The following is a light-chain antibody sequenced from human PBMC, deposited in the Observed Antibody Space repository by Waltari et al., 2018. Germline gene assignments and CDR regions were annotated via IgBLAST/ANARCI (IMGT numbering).Light chain of an antibody. CDR1: SSDIGGYNS. CDR2: EVS. V-gene: IGLV2-14*01. Sequence: QSALTQPVSVSGSPGQSITISCTGTSSDIGGYNSASWYQHHPGKAPQLLIYEVSNRPSGVSDRFSGSKSGKTASLTISGLQAGDEAVYYCSSYTSLTTLVFGGGTKLTVL. J-gene: IGLJ2*01. CDR3: SSYTSLTTLV.